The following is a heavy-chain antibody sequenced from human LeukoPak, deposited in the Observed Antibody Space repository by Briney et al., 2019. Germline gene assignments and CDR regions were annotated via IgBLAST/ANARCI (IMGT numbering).Heavy chain of an antibody. Sequence: SETLSLTCTVSGGSISSYYWSWIRQPPGKGLEWIGYIYYSGSTNYNPSLKSRVTISVDTSKNQFSLKLSSVTAADTAVYYCASRSITIFGVVIEADNWFDPWGQGTLVTVSS. CDR2: IYYSGST. CDR1: GGSISSYY. J-gene: IGHJ5*02. CDR3: ASRSITIFGVVIEADNWFDP. D-gene: IGHD3-3*01. V-gene: IGHV4-59*08.